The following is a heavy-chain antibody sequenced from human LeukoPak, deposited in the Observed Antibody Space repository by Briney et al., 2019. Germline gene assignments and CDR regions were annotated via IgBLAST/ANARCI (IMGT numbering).Heavy chain of an antibody. CDR1: GGSNSSYY. CDR2: IYYSGST. D-gene: IGHD5-24*01. CDR3: ARGEMATIEDAFDI. Sequence: SETLSLTCIVSGGSNSSYYWSWIRQPPGKGLEWIGYIYYSGSTNYNPSLKSRVTISVDTSKNQFSLKLSSVTAADTAVYYCARGEMATIEDAFDIWGQGTMVTVSS. V-gene: IGHV4-59*01. J-gene: IGHJ3*02.